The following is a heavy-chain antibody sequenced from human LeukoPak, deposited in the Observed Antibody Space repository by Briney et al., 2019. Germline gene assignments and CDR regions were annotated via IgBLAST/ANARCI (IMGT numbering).Heavy chain of an antibody. J-gene: IGHJ4*02. CDR2: IIPIFGTP. V-gene: IGHV1-69*01. CDR1: GGTFISYA. CDR3: ARCHTAGYSRLYYFDY. Sequence: ASVKVSCKASGGTFISYAISWVRQAPGQGLEWMGGIIPIFGTPNYAQKFQGRVTITADESTSTAYMELSSLRSEDTAVYYCARCHTAGYSRLYYFDYWGQGTLVTVSS. D-gene: IGHD6-13*01.